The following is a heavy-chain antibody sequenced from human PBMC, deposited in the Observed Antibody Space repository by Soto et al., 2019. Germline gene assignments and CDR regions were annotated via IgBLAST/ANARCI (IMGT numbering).Heavy chain of an antibody. CDR1: GFTFSNYG. D-gene: IGHD1-26*01. CDR2: IWHDGNNK. V-gene: IGHV3-33*01. J-gene: IGHJ6*02. CDR3: ASDLVGASDSYGLDV. Sequence: LRLSCAASGFTFSNYGMHWVRQAPGKGLEWVAIIWHDGNNKYYADSVRGRFIISRDNSKNRLYLQMNSLRAEDTAVYYCASDLVGASDSYGLDVWGQGTTVTVYS.